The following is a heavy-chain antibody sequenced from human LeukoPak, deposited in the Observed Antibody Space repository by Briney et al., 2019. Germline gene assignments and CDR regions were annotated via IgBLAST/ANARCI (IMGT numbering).Heavy chain of an antibody. Sequence: SETLSLTCTVSGVSISSGSYYWSWIRQPAGKGLEWIGRIYTSGSTNYNPSLKSRVTISVDTSKNQFSLKLSSVTAADTAVYYCARGSEILDYWGQGTLVTVSS. CDR1: GVSISSGSYY. CDR2: IYTSGST. D-gene: IGHD2-15*01. V-gene: IGHV4-61*02. CDR3: ARGSEILDY. J-gene: IGHJ4*02.